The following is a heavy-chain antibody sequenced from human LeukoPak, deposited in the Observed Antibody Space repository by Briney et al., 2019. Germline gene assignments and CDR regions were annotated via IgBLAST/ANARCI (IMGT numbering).Heavy chain of an antibody. D-gene: IGHD1-26*01. CDR3: AKGVGATFDAFDI. CDR1: GFTFDDYA. Sequence: GGSLRLSCAASGFTFDDYAMHWVRQAPGKGLEWVSGISWNSGSIGYADSVKGRFTISRDNAKNSLYLQMNSLRAGDTALYYCAKGVGATFDAFDIWGQGTMVTVSS. CDR2: ISWNSGSI. J-gene: IGHJ3*02. V-gene: IGHV3-9*01.